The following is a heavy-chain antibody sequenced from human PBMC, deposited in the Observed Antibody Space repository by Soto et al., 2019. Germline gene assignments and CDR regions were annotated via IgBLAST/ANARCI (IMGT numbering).Heavy chain of an antibody. D-gene: IGHD3-10*01. CDR1: GFTFNDYS. Sequence: GGSLRLSCEASGFTFNDYSMNWVRQAPEKGLEWVSSISSSGTYIYYADSVKGRFAISRDNANNVMYLQMDTLRAEDTAVYYCVRAGHVFDVHYYGMDLWGQGTTVTVSS. J-gene: IGHJ6*02. CDR2: ISSSGTYI. V-gene: IGHV3-21*01. CDR3: VRAGHVFDVHYYGMDL.